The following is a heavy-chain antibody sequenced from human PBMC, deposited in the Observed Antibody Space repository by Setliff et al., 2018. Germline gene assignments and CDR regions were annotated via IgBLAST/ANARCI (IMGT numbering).Heavy chain of an antibody. CDR3: AKDRVNDGYWDFDS. Sequence: GESLKISCAASGFIFRDYTMVWVRQAPGKGLEWVAGVIQGGSGVYANSVKGRSTISRDNSRNTFFLQMNNLRAEDTATYYCAKDRVNDGYWDFDSWGQGIVVTVSS. CDR2: VIQGGSG. D-gene: IGHD1-1*01. CDR1: GFIFRDYT. V-gene: IGHV3-23*03. J-gene: IGHJ4*02.